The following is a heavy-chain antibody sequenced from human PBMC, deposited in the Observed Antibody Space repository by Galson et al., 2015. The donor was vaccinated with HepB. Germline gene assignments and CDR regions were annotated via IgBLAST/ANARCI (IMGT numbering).Heavy chain of an antibody. CDR3: ATEGGGYCSGGSCYRTGDFDY. Sequence: SVKVSCKVSGYTLTELSMHWVRQAPGKGLEWMGGFDPEDGETIYAQKFQGRVTMTEDTSTDTAYMELSSLRSEDTAVYYCATEGGGYCSGGSCYRTGDFDYWGQGTLVTVSS. J-gene: IGHJ4*02. CDR1: GYTLTELS. V-gene: IGHV1-24*01. D-gene: IGHD2-15*01. CDR2: FDPEDGET.